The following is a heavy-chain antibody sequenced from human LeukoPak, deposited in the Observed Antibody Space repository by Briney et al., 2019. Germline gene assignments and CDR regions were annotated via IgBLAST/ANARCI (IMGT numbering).Heavy chain of an antibody. CDR3: ARTANRGYDFWSGYLY. V-gene: IGHV1-18*01. D-gene: IGHD3-3*01. J-gene: IGHJ4*02. CDR1: GYTFTSYG. CDR2: ISAYNGNT. Sequence: ASVRVSCKASGYTFTSYGISWVRQAPGQGLEWMGWISAYNGNTNYAQKLQGRVTMTTDTSTSTAYMELRSLRSDHTAVYYCARTANRGYDFWSGYLYWGQGTLVTVSS.